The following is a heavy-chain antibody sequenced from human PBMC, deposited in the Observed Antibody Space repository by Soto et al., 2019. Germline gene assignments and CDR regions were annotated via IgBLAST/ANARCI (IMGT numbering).Heavy chain of an antibody. CDR1: GGTFSSYT. CDR2: ISANNGNT. CDR3: AREPNYFDY. V-gene: IGHV1-18*01. J-gene: IGHJ4*02. Sequence: ASVKVSCKASGGTFSSYTISWVRQAPGQGLEWMGRISANNGNTNYAQKFQGRVTMTTDTSTSTAYMELRSLRSDDTAVYYCAREPNYFDYWGQGTLVTVSS.